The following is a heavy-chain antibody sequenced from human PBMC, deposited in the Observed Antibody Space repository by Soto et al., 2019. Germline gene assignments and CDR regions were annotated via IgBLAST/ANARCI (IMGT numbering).Heavy chain of an antibody. V-gene: IGHV3-23*01. D-gene: IGHD2-2*01. J-gene: IGHJ6*02. Sequence: GGSLRLSCAAAGFNFNAYVMNWVSQDPGKGLEWVSIISFTGDSGYYADSVKDRFTISRDNSQNTLYLQMNGLRAEDTAVYYCAKKSCSSPGCPYGMDVWGQGTTVTVSS. CDR3: AKKSCSSPGCPYGMDV. CDR2: ISFTGDSG. CDR1: GFNFNAYV.